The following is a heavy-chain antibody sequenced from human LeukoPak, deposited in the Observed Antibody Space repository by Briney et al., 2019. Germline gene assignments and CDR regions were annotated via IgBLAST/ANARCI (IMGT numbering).Heavy chain of an antibody. CDR3: GKGGYSGSYYVYFDS. CDR2: ISADGTNT. D-gene: IGHD1-26*01. CDR1: GFTFSSYA. J-gene: IGHJ4*02. V-gene: IGHV3-30*18. Sequence: GGSLRLSCEASGFTFSSYATHWVRQAPDKGLEWVALISADGTNTYYTDSVRGRFTISRDNSRNTLYLQMNSLRAEDTAVYYCGKGGYSGSYYVYFDSWGQGSLVTVSS.